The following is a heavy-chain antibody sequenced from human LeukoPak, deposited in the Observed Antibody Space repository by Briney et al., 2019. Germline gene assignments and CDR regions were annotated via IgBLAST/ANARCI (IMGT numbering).Heavy chain of an antibody. J-gene: IGHJ4*02. CDR3: ARANPNYDSRWGDIEDLDY. CDR1: GFTFSSYA. Sequence: PGRSLRLSCAASGFTFSSYAMHWVRQAPGKGLEWVAVISYDGSNKYYADSVKGRFTISRDNSKNTLYLQMNSLRAEDTAVYYCARANPNYDSRWGDIEDLDYWGQGTLVTVSS. CDR2: ISYDGSNK. V-gene: IGHV3-30-3*01. D-gene: IGHD3-22*01.